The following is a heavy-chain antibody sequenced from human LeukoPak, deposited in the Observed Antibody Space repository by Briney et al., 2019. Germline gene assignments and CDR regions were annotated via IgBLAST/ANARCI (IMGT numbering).Heavy chain of an antibody. CDR2: ISSTSNTI. J-gene: IGHJ4*02. Sequence: GGSLRLSCAASGFTFSSYSMKWVRQAPGKGLEWVSYISSTSNTIYYADSVKGRFTISRDNAKNSLYLQMNSPRAEDTAVYYCARDSGSYGRKIDYWGQGTLVTVSS. V-gene: IGHV3-48*01. D-gene: IGHD5-18*01. CDR1: GFTFSSYS. CDR3: ARDSGSYGRKIDY.